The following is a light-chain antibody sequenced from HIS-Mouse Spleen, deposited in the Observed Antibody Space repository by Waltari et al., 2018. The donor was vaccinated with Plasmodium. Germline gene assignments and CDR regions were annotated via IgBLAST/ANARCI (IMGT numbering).Light chain of an antibody. CDR1: QSISSW. J-gene: IGKJ1*01. CDR3: QQYNSYWT. V-gene: IGKV1-5*03. Sequence: DIQMTQSPSTLSASVGDRVTITCRASQSISSWLAWYQQKPGKAPKLLIYKASSLESGVPSSFSGSGSGTEFSLTISSLQPDDFATYYCQQYNSYWTFGQGTKGEIK. CDR2: KAS.